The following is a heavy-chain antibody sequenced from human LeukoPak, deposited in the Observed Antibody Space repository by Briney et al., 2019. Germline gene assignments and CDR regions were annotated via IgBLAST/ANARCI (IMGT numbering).Heavy chain of an antibody. CDR2: ISSKGYGGTT. D-gene: IGHD5-24*01. CDR3: TRGPTGRWLYYGMDV. J-gene: IGHJ6*02. V-gene: IGHV3-49*03. Sequence: SVTLSCISSGFTFLDHAMSWLGQAPGKGLAWVGFISSKGYGGTTEYAASVKGIFTISRDDRKSIAYLQMNRLKSEDTAVYYCTRGPTGRWLYYGMDVWGQGTTVIVSS. CDR1: GFTFLDHA.